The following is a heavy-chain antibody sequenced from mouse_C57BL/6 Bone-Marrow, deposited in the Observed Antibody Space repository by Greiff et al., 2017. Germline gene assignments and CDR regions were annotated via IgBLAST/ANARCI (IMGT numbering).Heavy chain of an antibody. CDR2: IYPGNSDT. Sequence: EVQVVESGTVLARPGASVKMSCKTSGYTFTSYRMHWVKQRPGQGLEWIGAIYPGNSDTSYNQKFKGKAKLTAVTSASTAYMELSSLTNEDSAVYYCTRGGLRLPTHPSYYWGQGTTLTVSS. J-gene: IGHJ2*01. CDR1: GYTFTSYR. V-gene: IGHV1-5*01. D-gene: IGHD2-2*01. CDR3: TRGGLRLPTHPSYY.